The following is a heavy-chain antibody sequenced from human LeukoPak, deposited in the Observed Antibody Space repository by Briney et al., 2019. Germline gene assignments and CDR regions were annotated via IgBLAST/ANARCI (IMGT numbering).Heavy chain of an antibody. J-gene: IGHJ4*02. V-gene: IGHV3-53*01. CDR1: GFTVSSNY. CDR2: IYSGGST. D-gene: IGHD5-18*01. CDR3: AKALGYPAYYFDS. Sequence: PGGSLRLSCAASGFTVSSNYMSWVRQAPGKGLEWVSIIYSGGSTFYADSVKGRFTISRDNSRNTLSLQMNSLRADDTAIYYCAKALGYPAYYFDSWGQGALVTVSS.